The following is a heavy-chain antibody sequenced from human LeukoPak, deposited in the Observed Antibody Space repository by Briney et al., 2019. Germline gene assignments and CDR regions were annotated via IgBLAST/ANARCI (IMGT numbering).Heavy chain of an antibody. D-gene: IGHD3-3*01. V-gene: IGHV3-30*04. CDR3: ARTMNDFWSPRNPLALNY. CDR2: IWNDGREK. Sequence: GGSLRLSCAASGFTFSNYAMHWVRQAPGKGLEWVAVIWNDGREKYFVDSVKGRFTISRDNSKNTLFLQMNTLRPEDTALYFCARTMNDFWSPRNPLALNYWGQGTPATVSS. CDR1: GFTFSNYA. J-gene: IGHJ4*02.